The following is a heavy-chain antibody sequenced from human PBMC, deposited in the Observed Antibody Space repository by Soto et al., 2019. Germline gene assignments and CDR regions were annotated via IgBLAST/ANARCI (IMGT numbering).Heavy chain of an antibody. D-gene: IGHD3-3*01. CDR3: ARDRVLRFLEWLPYYGMDV. J-gene: IGHJ6*02. Sequence: EVQLVESGGGLVQPGGSLSLSCAASGFTFNSYWRSWVRQAPGKGLEWVANIKQDGSEKYYVDSVKGRFTISRDNAKNSLYLQMNSLRAEDTAVYYCARDRVLRFLEWLPYYGMDVWGQGTTVTVSS. CDR2: IKQDGSEK. CDR1: GFTFNSYW. V-gene: IGHV3-7*01.